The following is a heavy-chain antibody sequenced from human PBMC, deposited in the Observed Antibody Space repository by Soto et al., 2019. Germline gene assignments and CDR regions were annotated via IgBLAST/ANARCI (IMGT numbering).Heavy chain of an antibody. Sequence: GGSLRLSCAASGFTFSSAWMSWVRQAPGKGLEWVGRIKNKYDGGTIDYAAPVEGRFTISREDSKNTLYLQMNSLKTDDTAVYYCAADDSNGPAKIDCWGQGTLVTVSS. V-gene: IGHV3-15*01. CDR1: GFTFSSAW. CDR3: AADDSNGPAKIDC. CDR2: IKNKYDGGTI. D-gene: IGHD3-22*01. J-gene: IGHJ4*02.